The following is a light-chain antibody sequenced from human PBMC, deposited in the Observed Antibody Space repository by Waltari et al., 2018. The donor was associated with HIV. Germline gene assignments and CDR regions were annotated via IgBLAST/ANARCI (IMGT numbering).Light chain of an antibody. CDR2: DAS. CDR3: QQLHTFPLT. Sequence: DTQLTQSPSFLSASVRDRVTVACRASQDISEFLAWYQQKPGIAPRFLIYDASILYTGVPSRFRGGGSGTEFTLTISSLQPEDFASYYSQQLHTFPLTFGGGTNV. V-gene: IGKV1-9*01. CDR1: QDISEF. J-gene: IGKJ4*01.